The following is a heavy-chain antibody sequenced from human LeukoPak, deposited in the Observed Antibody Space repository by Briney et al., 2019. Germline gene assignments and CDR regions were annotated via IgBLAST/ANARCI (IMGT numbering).Heavy chain of an antibody. V-gene: IGHV3-13*01. CDR3: ARVSGGGELPDY. CDR1: GFTFSSYD. J-gene: IGHJ4*02. D-gene: IGHD1-26*01. Sequence: GGSLRLSCAASGFTFSSYDMHWVRQATGKGLEWVSAIGTAGDTYYPGSVKGRFTISRENAKNSLYLQMNSLRAGDTAAYYCARVSGGGELPDYWGQGTLVTVSS. CDR2: IGTAGDT.